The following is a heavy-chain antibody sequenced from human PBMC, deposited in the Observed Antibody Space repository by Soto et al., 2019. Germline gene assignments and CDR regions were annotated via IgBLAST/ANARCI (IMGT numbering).Heavy chain of an antibody. D-gene: IGHD3-10*01. CDR3: AKDLKVSGGFHGSWNYYYGMDV. CDR2: ISYDGNVK. CDR1: GFSFSNHG. Sequence: GGSLRLSCAASGFSFSNHGMQWVRQAPGKGLEWVAVISYDGNVKYYTGSVKGRFTISRDNSQSTLFLQMDSLRPEDAAVYYCAKDLKVSGGFHGSWNYYYGMDVWGQGTTVTVSS. J-gene: IGHJ6*02. V-gene: IGHV3-30*18.